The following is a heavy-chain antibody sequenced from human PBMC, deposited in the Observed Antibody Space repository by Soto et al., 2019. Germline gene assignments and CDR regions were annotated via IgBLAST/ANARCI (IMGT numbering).Heavy chain of an antibody. CDR1: GFTFSSYA. CDR2: ISYDGSNK. CDR3: ARGYYDFCSGYLYYFDY. Sequence: GSLRLSCAAAGFTFSSYAMHWVRQAPGKGLEWVAVISYDGSNKYYADSVKGRFTISRDNSKNTLYLQMNSLRAEDTAVYYCARGYYDFCSGYLYYFDYWGQGTLVTVSS. J-gene: IGHJ4*02. V-gene: IGHV3-30-3*01. D-gene: IGHD3-3*01.